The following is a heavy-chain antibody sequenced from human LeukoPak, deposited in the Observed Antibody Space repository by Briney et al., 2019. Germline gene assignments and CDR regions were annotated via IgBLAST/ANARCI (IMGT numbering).Heavy chain of an antibody. CDR1: GFTVSSNY. CDR2: IYSGGST. Sequence: PGGSLRLSCAASGFTVSSNYMSWVRQAPGKGLEWVSVIYSGGSTYYADSVKGRFTISRDNSKNTLYLQINSLRAADTAVYYCARESLLSAPGYFDYWGQGTLVTVSS. CDR3: ARESLLSAPGYFDY. J-gene: IGHJ4*02. V-gene: IGHV3-66*01.